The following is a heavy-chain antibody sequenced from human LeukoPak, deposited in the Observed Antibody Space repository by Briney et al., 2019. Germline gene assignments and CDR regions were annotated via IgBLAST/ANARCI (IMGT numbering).Heavy chain of an antibody. CDR2: IYYSGST. Sequence: SFTTYCIVWVRQMPGKGLEWIGYIYYSGSTYYNPSLKSRVTISVDTSKNQFSLKLSSVTAADTAVYYCARQGGYCSSTSCSDYWGQGTLVTVSS. J-gene: IGHJ4*02. D-gene: IGHD2-2*01. V-gene: IGHV4-39*01. CDR3: ARQGGYCSSTSCSDY. CDR1: SFTTYC.